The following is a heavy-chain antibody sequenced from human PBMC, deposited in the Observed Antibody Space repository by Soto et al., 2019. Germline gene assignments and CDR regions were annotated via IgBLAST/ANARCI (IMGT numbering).Heavy chain of an antibody. V-gene: IGHV4-34*01. J-gene: IGHJ3*02. CDR1: GGSFSGYY. CDR3: ARESSGYWGCDAFDI. Sequence: QVQLQQWGAGLLKPSETLSLTCAVYGGSFSGYYWSWIRQPPGKGLEWIGEINHSGSTNYNPSLKRRVTISVDTSKNQFSLKLSSVTAADTAVYYCARESSGYWGCDAFDIWGQGTMVTVSS. D-gene: IGHD6-25*01. CDR2: INHSGST.